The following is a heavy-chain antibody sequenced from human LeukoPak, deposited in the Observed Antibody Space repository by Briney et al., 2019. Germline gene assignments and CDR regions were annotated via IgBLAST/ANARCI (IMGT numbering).Heavy chain of an antibody. V-gene: IGHV4-4*07. J-gene: IGHJ4*02. D-gene: IGHD3-10*01. Sequence: SETLSLTCTVSGGSISSYYWSWIRQPAGKGLEWIGRIYTSGSTNYNPSLKSRVTMSVDTSKNQFSLKLSSVTAADTAVYYCARELRYYYGSGSYSDFDYWGQGTLVTVSS. CDR3: ARELRYYYGSGSYSDFDY. CDR1: GGSISSYY. CDR2: IYTSGST.